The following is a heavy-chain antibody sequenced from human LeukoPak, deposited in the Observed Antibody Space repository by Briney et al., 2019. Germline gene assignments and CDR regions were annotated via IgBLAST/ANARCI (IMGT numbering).Heavy chain of an antibody. Sequence: GGSLRLSCAASGFTFSSYAMHWVRQAPGKGLEWVAVISYDGSNKYYADSVKGRFTISRDNSKNTLYLQMNSLRAEDTAVYYCAHLDYYDSSGGAFDIWGQGTMVTVSS. J-gene: IGHJ3*02. CDR2: ISYDGSNK. D-gene: IGHD3-22*01. CDR1: GFTFSSYA. CDR3: AHLDYYDSSGGAFDI. V-gene: IGHV3-30-3*01.